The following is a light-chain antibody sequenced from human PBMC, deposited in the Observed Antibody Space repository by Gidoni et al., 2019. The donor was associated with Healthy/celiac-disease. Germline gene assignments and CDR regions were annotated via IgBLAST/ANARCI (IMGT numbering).Light chain of an antibody. CDR1: SSDVGGYNY. CDR3: SSYTSSSTPMGV. CDR2: EVS. Sequence: GQSITTSCTGTSSDVGGYNYVSWYQQHPGKAPKLMIYEVSNRPSGVSNRFSGSKSGNTASLTISGLQAEDEADYYCSSYTSSSTPMGVFGGGTKLTVL. V-gene: IGLV2-14*01. J-gene: IGLJ3*02.